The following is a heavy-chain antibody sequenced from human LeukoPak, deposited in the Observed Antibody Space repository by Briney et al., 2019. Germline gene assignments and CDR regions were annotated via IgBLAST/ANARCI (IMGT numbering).Heavy chain of an antibody. V-gene: IGHV3-23*01. J-gene: IGHJ4*02. CDR3: AKVRLVQLWLEPYYFDY. CDR1: GFTFSSYA. D-gene: IGHD5-18*01. CDR2: ISGSGGST. Sequence: PGGSLRLSCAASGFTFSSYAMSWVRQAPGKGLEWVSAISGSGGSTYYADSVKGRFTISRDNSKNTLYLQMNSLRAEDTAVYYCAKVRLVQLWLEPYYFDYWGQGTLVTVSS.